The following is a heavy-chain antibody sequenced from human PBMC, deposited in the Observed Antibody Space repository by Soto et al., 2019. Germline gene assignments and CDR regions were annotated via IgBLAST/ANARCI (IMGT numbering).Heavy chain of an antibody. D-gene: IGHD2-2*03. V-gene: IGHV1-8*01. J-gene: IGHJ4*02. Sequence: QVQLVQSGAEVKKPGASVKVSCKASGYTFTGYDVNWVRLATGQGLEWVGWMNPNTGVAGFAQKFQGRVTLTGNTSITTAYMELSSLRSEDTAVYYCVRGLRRGYSVYWGQGTLVTVSS. CDR3: VRGLRRGYSVY. CDR2: MNPNTGVA. CDR1: GYTFTGYD.